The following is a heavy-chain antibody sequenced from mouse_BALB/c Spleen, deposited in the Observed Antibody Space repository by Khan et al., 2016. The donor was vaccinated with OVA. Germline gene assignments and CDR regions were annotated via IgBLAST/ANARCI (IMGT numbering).Heavy chain of an antibody. CDR2: INPTSGYT. Sequence: QVQLKQSGAELAKPGASVKMSCTASGYTFTSYWMHWIKQRPGQGLEWIGYINPTSGYTDYNQKFKDKATLTADISSSTAYMQLSSLTSDDSAVYYCARDRIDYWGQGTALTVSS. CDR1: GYTFTSYW. CDR3: ARDRIDY. J-gene: IGHJ2*01. V-gene: IGHV1-7*01.